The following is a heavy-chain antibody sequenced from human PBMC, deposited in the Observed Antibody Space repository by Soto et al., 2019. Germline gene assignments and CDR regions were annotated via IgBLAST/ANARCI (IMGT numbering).Heavy chain of an antibody. Sequence: EVQLVESGGGLVKPGGSLRLSCAPSGFTFSSYSMNWVRQAPGKGLEWVSSISSSSSYIYYADSVKGRFTISRDNAKNSLYLQMNSLRAEDTAVYYCATVPKEFPYYFDYWGQGTLVTVSS. CDR2: ISSSSSYI. J-gene: IGHJ4*02. CDR1: GFTFSSYS. D-gene: IGHD3-10*01. CDR3: ATVPKEFPYYFDY. V-gene: IGHV3-21*01.